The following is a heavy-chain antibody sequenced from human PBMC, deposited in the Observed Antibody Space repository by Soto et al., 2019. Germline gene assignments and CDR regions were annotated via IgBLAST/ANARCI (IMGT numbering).Heavy chain of an antibody. J-gene: IGHJ5*02. CDR3: AKARVLTGYSWFDP. D-gene: IGHD3-9*01. V-gene: IGHV3-9*01. CDR1: GFTFDDYA. Sequence: ESGGGLVQPGRSLRLSCAASGFTFDDYAMHWVRQAPGKGLEWVSGISWNSGSIGYADSVKGRFTISRDNAKNSLYLQMNSLRAEDTALYYCAKARVLTGYSWFDPWGQGTLVTVSS. CDR2: ISWNSGSI.